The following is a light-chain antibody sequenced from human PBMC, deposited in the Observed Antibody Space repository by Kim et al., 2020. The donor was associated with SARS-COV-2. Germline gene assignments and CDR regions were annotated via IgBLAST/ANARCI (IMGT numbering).Light chain of an antibody. CDR1: QDISNY. Sequence: DIQMTQSPSSLSASVGDRVTITCQASQDISNYLNWYQQKPGKVPKLLIYDASTLETGVPSRFSGSGSGTDFTFTISSLQPEDIATYYCQQYDNPPLNFGGGTKVEIK. CDR2: DAS. V-gene: IGKV1-33*01. J-gene: IGKJ4*01. CDR3: QQYDNPPLN.